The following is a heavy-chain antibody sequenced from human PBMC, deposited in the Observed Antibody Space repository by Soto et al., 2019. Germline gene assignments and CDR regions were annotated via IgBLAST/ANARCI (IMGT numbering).Heavy chain of an antibody. CDR2: ISYDGSNK. Sequence: GGSLRLSCAASGFTFSSYGMHWVRQAPGKGLEWVAVISYDGSNKYYADSVKGRFTISRDNSKNTLYLQMNSLRAEDTAVYYCAKDGTGGNDLYYYYGMDVWGQGTTVTVSS. D-gene: IGHD2-8*02. J-gene: IGHJ6*02. V-gene: IGHV3-30*18. CDR1: GFTFSSYG. CDR3: AKDGTGGNDLYYYYGMDV.